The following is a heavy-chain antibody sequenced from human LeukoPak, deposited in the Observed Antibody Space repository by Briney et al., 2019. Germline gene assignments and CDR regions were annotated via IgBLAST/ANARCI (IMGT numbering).Heavy chain of an antibody. CDR2: IIPILGIA. Sequence: GASVKVSCKASGGTFSSYAISWVRQAPGQGLEWMGRIIPILGIANYAQKFQGRVTITADKSTSTAYMELSSLRSEDTAVYYCANNYYDSSGYVDYWGQGTLVTVSS. CDR1: GGTFSSYA. CDR3: ANNYYDSSGYVDY. J-gene: IGHJ4*02. D-gene: IGHD3-22*01. V-gene: IGHV1-69*04.